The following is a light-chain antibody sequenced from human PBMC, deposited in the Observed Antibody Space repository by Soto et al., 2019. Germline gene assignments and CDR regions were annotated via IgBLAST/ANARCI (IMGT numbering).Light chain of an antibody. Sequence: EIVMTQSPATLSVSPGERVTLSCRASQSVSRSLAWYQQKPGQAPRLLIYGASIRATGIPARFSGSGSGTEFTLTISSLQSEDFAVYYCQQYNNSPPFTFGPGTKVDIK. V-gene: IGKV3-15*01. CDR2: GAS. CDR1: QSVSRS. CDR3: QQYNNSPPFT. J-gene: IGKJ3*01.